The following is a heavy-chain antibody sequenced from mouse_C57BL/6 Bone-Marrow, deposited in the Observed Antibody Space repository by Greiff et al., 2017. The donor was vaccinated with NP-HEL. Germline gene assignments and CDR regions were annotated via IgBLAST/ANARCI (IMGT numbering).Heavy chain of an antibody. D-gene: IGHD2-5*01. V-gene: IGHV6-3*01. CDR1: GFTFSNYW. Sequence: EVKLMESGGGLVQPGGSMKLSCVASGFTFSNYWMNWVRQSPEKGLEWVAQIRLKSDNYATHYAESVKGRFTISRDDSKSSVYLQMNNLRAEDTGIYYCTGDSNYDAMDYWGQGTSVTVSS. CDR2: IRLKSDNYAT. J-gene: IGHJ4*01. CDR3: TGDSNYDAMDY.